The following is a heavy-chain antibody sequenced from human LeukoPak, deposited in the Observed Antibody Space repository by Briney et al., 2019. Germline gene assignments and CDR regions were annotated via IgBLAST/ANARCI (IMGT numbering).Heavy chain of an antibody. V-gene: IGHV3-30*02. CDR1: GCSLSSYG. CDR2: IRSDGNNI. Sequence: GGSPRLSCAASGCSLSSYGMDWVRPAPGKGGEWVAFIRSDGNNIHYADSVKDRFTISRDNSNNMLYLQMNSLGPEDTAVFYCASAWTNWLDPWGQGTVVTVSS. D-gene: IGHD3/OR15-3a*01. J-gene: IGHJ5*02. CDR3: ASAWTNWLDP.